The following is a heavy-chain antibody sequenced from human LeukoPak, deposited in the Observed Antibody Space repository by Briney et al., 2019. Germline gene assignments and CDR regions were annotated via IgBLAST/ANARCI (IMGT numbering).Heavy chain of an antibody. V-gene: IGHV3-30*18. CDR3: AKAYGSGSYWSYGMDV. D-gene: IGHD3-10*01. CDR2: ISYDGSNK. CDR1: GFTFSSYG. Sequence: SGGSLRLSCEASGFTFSSYGMHWVRQAPGKGLEWVAVISYDGSNKYYADSVKGRFTISRDNSKNTLYLQMNSLRAEDTAVYYCAKAYGSGSYWSYGMDVWGQGTTVTVSS. J-gene: IGHJ6*02.